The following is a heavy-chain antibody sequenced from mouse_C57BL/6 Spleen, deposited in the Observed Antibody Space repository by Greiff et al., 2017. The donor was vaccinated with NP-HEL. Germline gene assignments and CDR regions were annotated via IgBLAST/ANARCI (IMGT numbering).Heavy chain of an antibody. CDR2: IYPGDGDT. V-gene: IGHV1-82*01. CDR1: GYAFSSSW. D-gene: IGHD1-1*01. J-gene: IGHJ4*01. Sequence: QVQLKQSGPELVKPGASVKISCKASGYAFSSSWMNWVKQRPGKGLEWIGRIYPGDGDTNYNGKFKGKATLTADKSSSTAYMQLSSLTSEDSAVYFCARYYGSSGDYAMDYWGQGTSVTVSS. CDR3: ARYYGSSGDYAMDY.